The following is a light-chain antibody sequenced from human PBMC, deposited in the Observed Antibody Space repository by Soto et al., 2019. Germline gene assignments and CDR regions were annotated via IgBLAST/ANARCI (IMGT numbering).Light chain of an antibody. Sequence: ESVLTHAPGTLSLSPGERATLSCRASQSVSSSYLAWYQQKPGQAPRLLIYGASSRATGIPDRFSGSGSGTDFTLTISRLEPEDFAVYYCQQYGSSPFITFGQGTRLEIK. J-gene: IGKJ5*01. CDR1: QSVSSSY. V-gene: IGKV3-20*01. CDR3: QQYGSSPFIT. CDR2: GAS.